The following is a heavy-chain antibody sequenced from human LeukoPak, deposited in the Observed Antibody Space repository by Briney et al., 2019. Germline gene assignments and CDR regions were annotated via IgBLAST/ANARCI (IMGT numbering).Heavy chain of an antibody. V-gene: IGHV4-39*07. CDR3: ARDWAANVNYYYGMDV. Sequence: PSETLSLTCTVSGGSINRNIYYWGWLRQPPGRGLEWIGSFYYSGNTYYNPSLKSRVTISVDTSKNQFSLKLSSVSAADTAVYYCARDWAANVNYYYGMDVWGQGTTVTVSS. CDR1: GGSINRNIYY. CDR2: FYYSGNT. D-gene: IGHD2-15*01. J-gene: IGHJ6*02.